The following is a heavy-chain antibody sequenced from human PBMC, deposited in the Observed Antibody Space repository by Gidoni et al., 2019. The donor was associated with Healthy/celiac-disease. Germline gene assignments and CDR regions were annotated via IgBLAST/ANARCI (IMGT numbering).Heavy chain of an antibody. CDR3: AKDPLTGYYGDDAFDI. J-gene: IGHJ3*02. D-gene: IGHD3-9*01. Sequence: EVQLLESGGGLVQPGGSLRLSCAASGFTFSSYAMSWVRQAPGKGLEWVSSISGIGGSTYYADSVKGRFTISRDNSKNSLYLQMNSLRAEDTAVYYCAKDPLTGYYGDDAFDIWGQGTMVTVSS. CDR2: ISGIGGST. V-gene: IGHV3-23*01. CDR1: GFTFSSYA.